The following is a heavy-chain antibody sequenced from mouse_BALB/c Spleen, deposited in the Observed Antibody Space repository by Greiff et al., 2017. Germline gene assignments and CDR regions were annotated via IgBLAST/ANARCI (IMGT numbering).Heavy chain of an antibody. CDR3: ARDITTVVGYYFDY. J-gene: IGHJ2*01. V-gene: IGHV7-3*02. CDR2: IRNKANGYTT. Sequence: VMLVESGGGLVQPGGSLRLSCATSGFTFTDYYMSWVRQPPGKALEWLGFIRNKANGYTTEYSASVKGRFTISRDNSQSILYLQMNTLRAEDSATYYCARDITTVVGYYFDYWGQGTTLTVSS. CDR1: GFTFTDYY. D-gene: IGHD1-1*01.